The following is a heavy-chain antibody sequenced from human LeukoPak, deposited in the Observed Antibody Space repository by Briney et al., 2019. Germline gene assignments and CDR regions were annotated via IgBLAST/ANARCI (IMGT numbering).Heavy chain of an antibody. CDR3: ARDQGGIAAPPSGMDV. J-gene: IGHJ6*03. D-gene: IGHD6-13*01. CDR1: GFTFSSCW. CDR2: INTDGSST. V-gene: IGHV3-74*01. Sequence: GGSLRLSCAASGFTFSSCWMHWVRQAPGKGLVWVSRINTDGSSTSYADSVKGRFTISRDNAKNTLYLQMNSLRAEDTAVYYCARDQGGIAAPPSGMDVWGKGTTVTVSS.